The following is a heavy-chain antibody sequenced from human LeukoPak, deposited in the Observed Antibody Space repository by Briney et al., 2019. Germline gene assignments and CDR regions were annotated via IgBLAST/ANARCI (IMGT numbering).Heavy chain of an antibody. CDR3: AAGNVRWRNWFDP. CDR1: GFTFTSSA. Sequence: GASVKVSCKASGFTFTSSAVQWVRPARGQRLEWIGWIVVGSGNTNYAQKFQERVTITRDMSTSTTYMELSSLRSEDTAVYYCAAGNVRWRNWFDPWGQGTLVTVSP. V-gene: IGHV1-58*01. J-gene: IGHJ5*02. D-gene: IGHD4-23*01. CDR2: IVVGSGNT.